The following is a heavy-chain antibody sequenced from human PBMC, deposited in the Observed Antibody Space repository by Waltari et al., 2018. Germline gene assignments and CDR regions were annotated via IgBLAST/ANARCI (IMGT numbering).Heavy chain of an antibody. Sequence: VQLVESGGGVVQPGGSLRLPCAASGFPFSHYGMHWVRQAPGKGLEWVAFIPYDGSNKYYADSVRGRFTISRDNSKNTLYLQMSSLRAEDTAVYYCGGYAIVDYWGQGTLVTVSS. CDR2: IPYDGSNK. CDR1: GFPFSHYG. D-gene: IGHD3-22*01. V-gene: IGHV3-30*02. J-gene: IGHJ4*02. CDR3: GGYAIVDY.